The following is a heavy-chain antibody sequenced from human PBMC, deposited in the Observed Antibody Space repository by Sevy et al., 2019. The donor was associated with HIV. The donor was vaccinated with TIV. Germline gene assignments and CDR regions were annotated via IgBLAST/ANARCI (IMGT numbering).Heavy chain of an antibody. CDR3: ARQAEASTAPYGLDV. D-gene: IGHD2-21*02. CDR1: GYSFVTYW. CDR2: IYPGDSDA. Sequence: GESLKISCKGSGYSFVTYWIGWVRQMPGRGLEWMGTIYPGDSDARYSPSFQGQVTISADKSFSTAFLQWRSLKASDTAIYFCARQAEASTAPYGLDVWGQGTTVTVSS. J-gene: IGHJ6*02. V-gene: IGHV5-51*01.